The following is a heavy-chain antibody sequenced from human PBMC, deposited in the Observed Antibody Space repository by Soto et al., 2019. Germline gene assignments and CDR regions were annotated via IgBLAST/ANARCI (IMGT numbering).Heavy chain of an antibody. J-gene: IGHJ4*02. Sequence: QVQLVQSGPEVKKPGASVKVSCKTSGYTFTSYGITWVRQARGQGLEWMGWISTYKGNTNYAQKFQGRVTMTTDTSTSTAYMELSSLRSDDTAVYYCATRSPAFDYWGQGTLVTVSS. V-gene: IGHV1-18*01. CDR3: ATRSPAFDY. CDR1: GYTFTSYG. CDR2: ISTYKGNT.